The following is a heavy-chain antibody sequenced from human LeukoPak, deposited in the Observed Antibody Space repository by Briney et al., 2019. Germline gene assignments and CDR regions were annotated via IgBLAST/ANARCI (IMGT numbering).Heavy chain of an antibody. CDR2: IYYSGST. J-gene: IGHJ6*02. CDR3: ARLLLWFGTNGMDV. V-gene: IGHV4-31*03. D-gene: IGHD3-10*01. Sequence: SQTLSLTCTVSGGSISSGGYYWSWIRQHPGKGLEWIGYIYYSGSTYYNPSLKSRVTISVDTSKNQFSLKLSSVTAADTAVYYRARLLLWFGTNGMDVWGQGTTVTVSS. CDR1: GGSISSGGYY.